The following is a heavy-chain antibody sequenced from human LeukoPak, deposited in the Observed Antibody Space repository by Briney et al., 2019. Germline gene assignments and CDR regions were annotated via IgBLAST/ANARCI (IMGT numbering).Heavy chain of an antibody. V-gene: IGHV3-53*01. J-gene: IGHJ6*03. CDR3: AGPRYCSGGSCSHYYYYMDV. Sequence: PGGSLRLSCAVPGFTVSNNYMSWVRQAPGKGLEWVSVIYSGGSTYYADSVKGRFTISRDNSKNTLYLQMNSLRAEDTAVYYCAGPRYCSGGSCSHYYYYMDVWGKGTTVTVSS. CDR1: GFTVSNNY. CDR2: IYSGGST. D-gene: IGHD2-15*01.